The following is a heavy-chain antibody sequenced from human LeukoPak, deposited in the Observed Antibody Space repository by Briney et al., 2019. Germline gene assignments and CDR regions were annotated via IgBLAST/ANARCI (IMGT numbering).Heavy chain of an antibody. V-gene: IGHV3-21*01. D-gene: IGHD3-10*01. CDR2: ISRTGTYT. CDR1: GFSFSRYA. J-gene: IGHJ4*02. CDR3: AREMSGSGMTY. Sequence: GGSLRLSCAASGFSFSRYAMNWVRQAPGKGLEWVSLISRTGTYTYYADSVKGRFTISRDNAKNSLILYMSNLRVEDTAVYYCAREMSGSGMTYWGQGTQVTVSS.